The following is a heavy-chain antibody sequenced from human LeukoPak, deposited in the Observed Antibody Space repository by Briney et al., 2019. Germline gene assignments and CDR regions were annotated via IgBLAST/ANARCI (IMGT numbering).Heavy chain of an antibody. Sequence: PSETLSLTCAVYGGSFSGYYWSWIRQSPGKGLEWIGEINHSGSTNYNPSLKSRVTISVDTSKNQFSLKLSSVTAADTAVYYCASLGTNDILKGVQNIQFGNYYYGMDVWGQGTTVTVSS. V-gene: IGHV4-34*01. CDR3: ASLGTNDILKGVQNIQFGNYYYGMDV. J-gene: IGHJ6*02. CDR1: GGSFSGYY. CDR2: INHSGST. D-gene: IGHD3-9*01.